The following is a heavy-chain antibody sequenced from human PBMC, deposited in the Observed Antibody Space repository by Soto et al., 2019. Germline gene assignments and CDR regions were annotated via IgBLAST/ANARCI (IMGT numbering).Heavy chain of an antibody. D-gene: IGHD3-22*01. V-gene: IGHV4-34*09. J-gene: IGHJ4*02. CDR2: IYYSGST. CDR3: ARSGPDSSGYYYPSDY. Sequence: PSETLSLTCAVYGGSFRGYCWRWIRQPPGKGLEWIGDIYYSGSTHYNPALKSRVTISVDTSKNQFSLTLSSVTAADTAVYYCARSGPDSSGYYYPSDYRGQGTLVTVSS. CDR1: GGSFRGYC.